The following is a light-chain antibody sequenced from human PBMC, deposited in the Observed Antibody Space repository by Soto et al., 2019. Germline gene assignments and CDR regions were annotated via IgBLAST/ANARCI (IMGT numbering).Light chain of an antibody. Sequence: DIQMTQSPSTLSASVGDRVTITCRASHSISDWLAWFQQKPGKAPKLLIFKASFLEIGVPSRFSGTGSGTEFTLTISRLQPDDFATYYCQHYNSSPMYIFGQGTKLEIK. J-gene: IGKJ2*01. V-gene: IGKV1-5*03. CDR3: QHYNSSPMYI. CDR1: HSISDW. CDR2: KAS.